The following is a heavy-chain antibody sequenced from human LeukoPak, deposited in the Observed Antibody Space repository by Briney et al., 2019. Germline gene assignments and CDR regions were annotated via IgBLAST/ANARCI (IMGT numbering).Heavy chain of an antibody. Sequence: GGSLRLSCAASGFTFSSYEMNWVRQAPGKGLEWVSSISSSSSYIYYADSVKGRFTIPRDNAKNSLYLQMNSLRAEDTAVYYCARVTDYALHIDYWGQGTLVTVSS. CDR3: ARVTDYALHIDY. V-gene: IGHV3-21*01. D-gene: IGHD4-17*01. CDR2: ISSSSSYI. J-gene: IGHJ4*02. CDR1: GFTFSSYE.